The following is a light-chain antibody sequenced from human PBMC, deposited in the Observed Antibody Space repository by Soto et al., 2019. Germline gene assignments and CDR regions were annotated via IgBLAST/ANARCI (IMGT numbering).Light chain of an antibody. CDR2: AAS. J-gene: IGKJ5*01. CDR3: QQSDTVPFT. CDR1: QSISRF. Sequence: DIQMTQSPSSLSASVGDRVTITCRASQSISRFLNWYQLKPGKAPKLLIYAASRLHGGVPSRLSGSGSGTTFTLTISSLQPEDFATYYCQQSDTVPFTFGQGTRLEIK. V-gene: IGKV1-39*01.